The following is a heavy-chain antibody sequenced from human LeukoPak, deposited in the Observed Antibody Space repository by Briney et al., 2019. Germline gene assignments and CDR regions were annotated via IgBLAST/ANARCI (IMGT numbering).Heavy chain of an antibody. CDR3: AKTGYSGYYDTYYFDY. V-gene: IGHV3-30*18. J-gene: IGHJ4*02. CDR2: ISYDGSNK. CDR1: GFTFSSYG. D-gene: IGHD5-12*01. Sequence: GGSLRLSCAASGFTFSSYGMHWVRQAPGKGLEWVAVISYDGSNKYYADSVKGRFTISRDNSKNTLYLQMNSLRAEDTAVYYCAKTGYSGYYDTYYFDYWGQGTLVTVSS.